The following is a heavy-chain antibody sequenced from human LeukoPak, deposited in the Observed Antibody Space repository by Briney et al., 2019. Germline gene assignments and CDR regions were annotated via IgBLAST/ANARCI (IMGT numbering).Heavy chain of an antibody. J-gene: IGHJ4*02. CDR3: TRAFQSHYDGSGYYTIDY. CDR2: IRSKAYGGTP. V-gene: IGHV3-49*04. CDR1: GFTFGDYG. D-gene: IGHD3-22*01. Sequence: GGSLRLSCTASGFTFGDYGMSWVRQAPGKGLEWVGLIRSKAYGGTPEYAASVKVRFTISRDDSKSIGYLQMNSLKTEDTAVYYCTRAFQSHYDGSGYYTIDYWGLGTLVTVSS.